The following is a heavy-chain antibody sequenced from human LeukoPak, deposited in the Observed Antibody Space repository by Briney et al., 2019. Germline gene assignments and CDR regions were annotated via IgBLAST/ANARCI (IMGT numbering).Heavy chain of an antibody. D-gene: IGHD3-22*01. J-gene: IGHJ4*01. Sequence: SVKVSCKASGGTFSSYTISWVRQAPGQGLEWMGRIIPILGIANYAQKFQGRVTITADKSTSTAYMELSSLRSEDTAVYYCASFYYDSSGYLDYWGHGTLVTVSS. V-gene: IGHV1-69*02. CDR2: IIPILGIA. CDR3: ASFYYDSSGYLDY. CDR1: GGTFSSYT.